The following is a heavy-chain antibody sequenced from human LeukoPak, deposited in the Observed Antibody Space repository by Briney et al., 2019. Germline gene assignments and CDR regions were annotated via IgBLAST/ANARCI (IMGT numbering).Heavy chain of an antibody. V-gene: IGHV1-18*01. CDR2: ISAYNGNT. CDR1: GYTLTELS. Sequence: ASVKVSCKVSGYTLTELSMHWVRQAPGKGLEWMGWISAYNGNTNYAQKLQGRVTMTTDTSTSTAYMELRSLRSEDTAVYYCARGGAFDIWGQGTMVTVSS. J-gene: IGHJ3*02. CDR3: ARGGAFDI.